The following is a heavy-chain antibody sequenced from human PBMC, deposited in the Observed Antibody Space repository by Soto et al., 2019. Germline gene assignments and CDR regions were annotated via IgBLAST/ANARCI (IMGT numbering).Heavy chain of an antibody. CDR1: GGSISSSSYY. CDR3: ARWGGAKDAFDI. CDR2: IYYSGST. V-gene: IGHV4-39*01. D-gene: IGHD3-10*01. Sequence: PSETLSLTCTVSGGSISSSSYYWGWIRQPPGKGLEWIGSIYYSGSTYYNPSLKSRVTISVDTSKNQFSLKLSSVTAADTAVYYCARWGGAKDAFDIWGQGTMVTVSS. J-gene: IGHJ3*02.